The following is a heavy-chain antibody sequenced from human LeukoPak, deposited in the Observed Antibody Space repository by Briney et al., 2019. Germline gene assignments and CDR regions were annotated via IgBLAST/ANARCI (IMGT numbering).Heavy chain of an antibody. J-gene: IGHJ4*02. CDR3: AKDGGIAVAGTIDY. V-gene: IGHV3-30*04. Sequence: PGGSLRLSCAASGFTFSGYPMHWVRQAPGKGLDWVAIISDDGGRKFYADSVKGRFTISRDNSKNTLYLQMSSLRAEDTAVYFCAKDGGIAVAGTIDYWGQGTLVTVSS. D-gene: IGHD6-19*01. CDR2: ISDDGGRK. CDR1: GFTFSGYP.